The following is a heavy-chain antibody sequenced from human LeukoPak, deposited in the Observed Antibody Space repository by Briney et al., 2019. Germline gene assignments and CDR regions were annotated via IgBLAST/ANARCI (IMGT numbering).Heavy chain of an antibody. J-gene: IGHJ6*03. CDR2: IYYSGST. CDR1: GGSISSYY. Sequence: SETLSLTCTVSGGSISSYYWSWIRQPPGKGLEWIGNIYYSGSTYYNPSLKSRVTISVDTSKNQFSLKLSSVTAADTAVYYCARDGIVSSWHYYYYYMDVWGKGTTVTVSS. CDR3: ARDGIVSSWHYYYYYMDV. V-gene: IGHV4-59*01. D-gene: IGHD6-13*01.